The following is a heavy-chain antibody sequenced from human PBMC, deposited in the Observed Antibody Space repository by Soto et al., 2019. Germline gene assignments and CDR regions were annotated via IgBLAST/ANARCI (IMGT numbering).Heavy chain of an antibody. V-gene: IGHV3-53*01. D-gene: IGHD3-22*01. Sequence: GGSLRLSCAASGFTVSSNYMSWVRQAPGKGLEWVSVIYSGGSTYYADSVKGRFTISRDNSKNTLYLQMNSLRAEDTAVYYCARYYYDSSGLDYWGQGTLVTVSS. CDR3: ARYYYDSSGLDY. J-gene: IGHJ4*02. CDR1: GFTVSSNY. CDR2: IYSGGST.